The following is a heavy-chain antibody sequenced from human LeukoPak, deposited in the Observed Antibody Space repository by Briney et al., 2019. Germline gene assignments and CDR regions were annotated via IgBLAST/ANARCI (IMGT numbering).Heavy chain of an antibody. CDR2: IYYSGST. Sequence: PSETLSLTCTVSGGSISSYYWSWIRQPPGKGLEWIGYIYYSGSTYYNPSLKSRVTISVDTSKNQFSLKLSSVTAADTAVYYCAREEMATMNWFDPWGQGTLVTVSS. V-gene: IGHV4-59*12. CDR3: AREEMATMNWFDP. D-gene: IGHD5-24*01. CDR1: GGSISSYY. J-gene: IGHJ5*02.